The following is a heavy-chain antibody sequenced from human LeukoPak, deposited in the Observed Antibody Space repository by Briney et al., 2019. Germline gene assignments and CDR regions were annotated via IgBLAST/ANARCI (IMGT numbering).Heavy chain of an antibody. CDR3: ASILGSYYYYYMDV. J-gene: IGHJ6*03. CDR1: GGSISSSSYY. V-gene: IGHV4-39*01. D-gene: IGHD3-3*02. CDR2: IYYSGST. Sequence: SETLSLTCTVSGGSISSSSYYWGWIRQPPGKGLEWVGSIYYSGSTYYNPSLKSRVTISVDTSKNQFSLKLSSVTAADTAVYYCASILGSYYYYYMDVWGKGTTVTVSS.